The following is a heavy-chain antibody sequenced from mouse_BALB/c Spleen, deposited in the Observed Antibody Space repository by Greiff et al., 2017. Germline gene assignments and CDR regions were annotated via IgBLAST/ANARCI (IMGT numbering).Heavy chain of an antibody. CDR1: GFSLTSYG. J-gene: IGHJ2*01. CDR2: IWDDGST. CDR3: AKAVYYYGSSYRGDFDY. Sequence: VKLKESGPGLVAPSQSLSITCTVSGFSLTSYGVSWVRQTPGKGLEWLGVIWDDGSTNYHSALISRLSIIKDNTKSHVFLKLNRLQTADTATYYGAKAVYYYGSSYRGDFDYWGQGTTLTVSS. V-gene: IGHV2-3*01. D-gene: IGHD1-1*01.